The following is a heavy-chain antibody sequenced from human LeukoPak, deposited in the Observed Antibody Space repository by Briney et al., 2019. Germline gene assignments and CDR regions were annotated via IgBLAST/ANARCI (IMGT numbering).Heavy chain of an antibody. J-gene: IGHJ2*01. Sequence: PGGSLRLSCAASGFTFSSYWMSWVRQAPGKGLEWVANIKQDGSEKYYVDSVKGRFTISRDNAKNSLYLQMNSLRAEDTAVYYCAKGFYGSRYWYFDRWGRGTLVTVSS. CDR1: GFTFSSYW. D-gene: IGHD3-10*01. CDR2: IKQDGSEK. CDR3: AKGFYGSRYWYFDR. V-gene: IGHV3-7*03.